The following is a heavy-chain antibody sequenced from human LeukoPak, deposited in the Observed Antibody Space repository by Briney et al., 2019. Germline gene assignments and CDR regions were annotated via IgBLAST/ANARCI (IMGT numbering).Heavy chain of an antibody. J-gene: IGHJ6*02. CDR1: GFTFSSYW. D-gene: IGHD3-16*01. CDR2: INHNGNVN. CDR3: ARGGGLDV. Sequence: PGGSLRLSWAASGFTFSSYWMNWARQAPGKGLEWVASINHNGNVNYYVDSVTGRFTISRDNAKNSLYLQMSNSRAEDTAVYFCARGGGLDVWGQGATVTVSS. V-gene: IGHV3-7*03.